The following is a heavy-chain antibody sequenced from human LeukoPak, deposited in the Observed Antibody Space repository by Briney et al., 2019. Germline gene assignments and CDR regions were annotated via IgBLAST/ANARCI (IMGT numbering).Heavy chain of an antibody. D-gene: IGHD5-18*01. V-gene: IGHV3-48*03. J-gene: IGHJ6*03. Sequence: GGSLRLSCAASGFTFSSYEMNWVRQAPGKGLEWVSYISSSGSTIYYADSVKGRFTISRDNAKNSLYLQMNSLRAEDTAVYYCARNGGYSYGPYYYYYMDVWGKGTTVTVSS. CDR2: ISSSGSTI. CDR1: GFTFSSYE. CDR3: ARNGGYSYGPYYYYYMDV.